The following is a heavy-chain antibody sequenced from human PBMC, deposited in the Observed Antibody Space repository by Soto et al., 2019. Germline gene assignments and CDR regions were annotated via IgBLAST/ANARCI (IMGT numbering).Heavy chain of an antibody. J-gene: IGHJ6*02. Sequence: ASVKVSCKASGYTFTSYGISWVRQAPGQGLEWMGWISAYNGNTNYAQKLQGRVTMTTDTSTSTAHMELRSLRSDDTAVYYCARGGLRGDIVVVPAAPPYYYYGMDVWGQGTTVTVSS. V-gene: IGHV1-18*01. CDR1: GYTFTSYG. CDR3: ARGGLRGDIVVVPAAPPYYYYGMDV. CDR2: ISAYNGNT. D-gene: IGHD2-2*01.